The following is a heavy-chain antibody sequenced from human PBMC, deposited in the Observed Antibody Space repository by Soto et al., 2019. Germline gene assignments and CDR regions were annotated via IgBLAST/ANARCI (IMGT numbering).Heavy chain of an antibody. J-gene: IGHJ5*01. V-gene: IGHV3-23*01. D-gene: IGHD2-2*02. Sequence: PGGSLRLSCAASGFTFSSYAMSWVRQAPGKGLEWVSAISGSGGSTYYADSVKGRFTISRDNSKNTLYLQMNSLRAEDTAVYYCAKHYVLPAAIGGMGWLDSWGQGPLVSVFS. CDR3: AKHYVLPAAIGGMGWLDS. CDR2: ISGSGGST. CDR1: GFTFSSYA.